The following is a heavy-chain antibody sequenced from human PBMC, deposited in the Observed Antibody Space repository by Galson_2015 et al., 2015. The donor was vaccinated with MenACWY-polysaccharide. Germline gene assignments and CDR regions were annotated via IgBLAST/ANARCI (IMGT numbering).Heavy chain of an antibody. CDR2: IDSDGSST. V-gene: IGHV3-74*01. CDR3: AVHCSSTSCYSPLSRL. J-gene: IGHJ3*01. Sequence: SLRLSCAASEFTFSRYWMNWVRQAPGKGLVWVSRIDSDGSSTCYADSVKGRFTISRDNAKNTLYLQMNSLRAEDTAVYYCAVHCSSTSCYSPLSRLWGQGTMVTVSS. D-gene: IGHD2-2*01. CDR1: EFTFSRYW.